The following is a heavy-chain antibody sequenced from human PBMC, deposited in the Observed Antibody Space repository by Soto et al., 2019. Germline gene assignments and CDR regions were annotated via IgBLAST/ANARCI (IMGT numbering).Heavy chain of an antibody. Sequence: QLQLQESGPGLVKPSETLSLTCTVSGGSISSSSYYWGWIRQPPGKGLEWIGSIYYAGNTYYTPSLKCRVPISLDTSTNQFSLKRSSVTGVDTAVYYWASEGGRYCSGGSCPVDYWGQGTLVTVSS. CDR2: IYYAGNT. J-gene: IGHJ4*02. CDR3: ASEGGRYCSGGSCPVDY. D-gene: IGHD2-15*01. V-gene: IGHV4-39*07. CDR1: GGSISSSSYY.